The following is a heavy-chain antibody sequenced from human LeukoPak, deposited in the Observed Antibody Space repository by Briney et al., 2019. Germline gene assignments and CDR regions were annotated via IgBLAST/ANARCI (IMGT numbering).Heavy chain of an antibody. CDR2: INSDGSST. V-gene: IGHV3-74*01. Sequence: GGSLRLSCAASGFTFSSYWMHWARQAPGKGLVWVSRINSDGSSTSYADSVKGRFTISRDNAKNTLYLQMNSLRAEDTAVYYCAREGDYGDYGFDPWGQGTLVTVSS. J-gene: IGHJ5*02. CDR3: AREGDYGDYGFDP. CDR1: GFTFSSYW. D-gene: IGHD4-17*01.